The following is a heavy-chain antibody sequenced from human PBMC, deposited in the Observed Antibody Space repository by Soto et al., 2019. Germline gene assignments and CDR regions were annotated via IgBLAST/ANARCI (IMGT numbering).Heavy chain of an antibody. CDR2: ISYDGSNK. Sequence: GGSLRLSCAASGFTFSSYAMHWVRQAPGKGLEWVAVISYDGSNKYYADSVKGRFTISRDNSKNTLYLQMNSLRAEDTAVYYCARGGSMVLTTSFDPCGRGTMVTVYS. J-gene: IGHJ5*02. CDR3: ARGGSMVLTTSFDP. V-gene: IGHV3-30-3*01. D-gene: IGHD3-10*01. CDR1: GFTFSSYA.